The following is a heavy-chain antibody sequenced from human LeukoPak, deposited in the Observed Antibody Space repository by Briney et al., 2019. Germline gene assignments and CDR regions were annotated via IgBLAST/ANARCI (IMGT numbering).Heavy chain of an antibody. J-gene: IGHJ4*02. CDR2: INPNSGGT. Sequence: ASVKVSCKASGYTFIGYYMHWVRQAPGQGLEWMGWINPNSGGTKYQGRVTMTRDTSISTAYMELSRLRSDDTAVYYCARGRKEMATSYYFDYWGQGTRVTVSS. CDR1: GYTFIGYY. D-gene: IGHD5-24*01. V-gene: IGHV1-2*02. CDR3: ARGRKEMATSYYFDY.